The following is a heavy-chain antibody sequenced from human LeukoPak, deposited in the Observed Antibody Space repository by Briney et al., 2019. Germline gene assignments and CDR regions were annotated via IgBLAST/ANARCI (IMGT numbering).Heavy chain of an antibody. J-gene: IGHJ4*02. CDR3: ARDRAGSSHFDY. CDR1: GGTFSSYA. V-gene: IGHV1-69*04. D-gene: IGHD6-19*01. Sequence: SVKVSCKASGGTFSSYAISWVRQAPGQGLEWMGRIIPILGIANYAQKFQGRVTMTTDTSTSTAYMELRSLRSDDTAVYYCARDRAGSSHFDYWGQGTLVTVSS. CDR2: IIPILGIA.